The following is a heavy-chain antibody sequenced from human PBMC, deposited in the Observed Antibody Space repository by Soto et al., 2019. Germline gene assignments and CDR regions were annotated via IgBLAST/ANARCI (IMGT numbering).Heavy chain of an antibody. CDR1: GFTFSTYA. D-gene: IGHD1-26*01. J-gene: IGHJ4*02. CDR2: IGGSGDRT. V-gene: IGHV3-23*01. Sequence: PGGSLRLSCAASGFTFSTYAMSWVRQAPGRGLDWVSAIGGSGDRTYYVDSVKGRFTISRDNAKNSLYLQMNSLRAEDTAVYYCARQGGSYYLDYWGQGTLVTVSS. CDR3: ARQGGSYYLDY.